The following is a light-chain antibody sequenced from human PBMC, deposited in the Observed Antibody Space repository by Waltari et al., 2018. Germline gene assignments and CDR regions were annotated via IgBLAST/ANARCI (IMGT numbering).Light chain of an antibody. CDR3: QQYYSTPLT. V-gene: IGKV4-1*01. Sequence: DIVMTQSPDSLAVSLGERATINCKSSPNVLYDSNNKNYLAWYQQKPGQPPKLLRYWASTRESGVPDRFSGSGSGTDFTLTISSLQAEDVAVYYCQQYYSTPLTFGGGTKVEIK. CDR1: PNVLYDSNNKNY. J-gene: IGKJ4*01. CDR2: WAS.